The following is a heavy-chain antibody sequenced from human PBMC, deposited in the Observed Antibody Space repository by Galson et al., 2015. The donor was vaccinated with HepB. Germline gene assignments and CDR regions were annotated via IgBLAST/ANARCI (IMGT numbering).Heavy chain of an antibody. V-gene: IGHV3-64D*06. CDR2: ISKNGDTT. Sequence: SLRLSCGASGFTFSYYAMHWVRQAPGKGLEYLSAISKNGDTTYYADSVKGRFTISRDNSKNTLYLQMSSLRPEDSAVYSCVRAWQGYYFDYWGQGTLVTVSS. J-gene: IGHJ4*02. CDR1: GFTFSYYA. CDR3: VRAWQGYYFDY.